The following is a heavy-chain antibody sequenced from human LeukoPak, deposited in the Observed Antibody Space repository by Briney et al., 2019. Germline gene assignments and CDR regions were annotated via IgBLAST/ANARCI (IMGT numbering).Heavy chain of an antibody. CDR2: MNPSGAT. V-gene: IGHV4-34*01. CDR1: GGSFSGYS. J-gene: IGHJ6*03. Sequence: SETLSLTCAVYGGSFSGYSWSWIRQPPGKGLEWIGEMNPSGATNHNPSLMSRVSMSIDTSKNQISLRVSSVTAADTAVYYCARVGYSFSINDWSRTGLGAYPTRYYYYMDVWGKGTTVTVSS. D-gene: IGHD5-18*01. CDR3: ARVGYSFSINDWSRTGLGAYPTRYYYYMDV.